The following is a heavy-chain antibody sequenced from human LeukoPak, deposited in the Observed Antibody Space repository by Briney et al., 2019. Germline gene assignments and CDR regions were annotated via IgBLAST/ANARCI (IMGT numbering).Heavy chain of an antibody. V-gene: IGHV3-53*01. D-gene: IGHD4-17*01. J-gene: IGHJ4*02. CDR1: GLTFSSFA. CDR2: IYSGGST. CDR3: ARATTTRTRFDY. Sequence: GGSLRLSCAASGLTFSSFAMNWVRQAPGKGLEWVSVIYSGGSTYYADSVKGRFTISRDNSKNTLYLQMNSLRDEDTAVYFCARATTTRTRFDYWGQGTLVTVSS.